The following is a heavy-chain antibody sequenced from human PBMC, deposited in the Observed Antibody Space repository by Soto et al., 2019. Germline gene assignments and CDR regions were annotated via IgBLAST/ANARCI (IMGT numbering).Heavy chain of an antibody. V-gene: IGHV4-34*01. CDR2: INHSGST. CDR3: ARGRDSSSWATYYYYYYGMDV. J-gene: IGHJ6*02. CDR1: GGSFSGYY. Sequence: PSETLSLTCAVYGGSFSGYYWSWIRQPPGKXLEWIGEINHSGSTNYNPSLKSRVTISVDTSKNQFSLKLSSVTAADTAVYYCARGRDSSSWATYYYYYYGMDVWGQGTTVTVFS. D-gene: IGHD6-13*01.